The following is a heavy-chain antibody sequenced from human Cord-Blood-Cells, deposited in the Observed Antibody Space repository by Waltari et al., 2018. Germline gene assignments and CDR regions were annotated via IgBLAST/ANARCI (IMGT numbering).Heavy chain of an antibody. Sequence: QVQLQESGPGLVKHSGTLSLTCAVSGGSISSSNWWSWVRQPPGKGLEWIGEIYHSVSTNYNPSLKSRVTISVDKSKNQFSLKLSSVTAADTAVYYCAREQRGYSGYEGFDYWGQGTLVTVSS. CDR2: IYHSVST. CDR1: GGSISSSNW. J-gene: IGHJ4*02. CDR3: AREQRGYSGYEGFDY. D-gene: IGHD5-12*01. V-gene: IGHV4-4*02.